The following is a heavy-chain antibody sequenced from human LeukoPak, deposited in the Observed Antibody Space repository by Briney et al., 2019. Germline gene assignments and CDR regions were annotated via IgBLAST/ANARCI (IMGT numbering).Heavy chain of an antibody. D-gene: IGHD3-22*01. CDR3: AKTPRYYDSSGYYYVFDY. CDR2: IYSSGRT. Sequence: GSLRLSCAASGFSVSSDYMSWVRQASGKGLEWVSVIYSSGRTYYADSVKGRFTISRDNSKNTLYLQMNSLRAEDTAVYYCAKTPRYYDSSGYYYVFDYWGQGTLVTVSS. V-gene: IGHV3-53*01. J-gene: IGHJ4*02. CDR1: GFSVSSDY.